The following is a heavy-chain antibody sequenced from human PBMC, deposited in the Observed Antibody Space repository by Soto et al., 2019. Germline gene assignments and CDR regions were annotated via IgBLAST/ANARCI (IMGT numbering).Heavy chain of an antibody. CDR2: FDPEDGET. CDR3: ATGPILNYYDSSGYHDY. J-gene: IGHJ4*02. Sequence: ASVKVSCKVSGYTLTELSMHWVRQAPGKGLEWMGGFDPEDGETIYAQKFQGRVTMTEDTSTNTAYMELSSLRSEDTAVDYCATGPILNYYDSSGYHDYWGQGTLVTVSS. CDR1: GYTLTELS. D-gene: IGHD3-22*01. V-gene: IGHV1-24*01.